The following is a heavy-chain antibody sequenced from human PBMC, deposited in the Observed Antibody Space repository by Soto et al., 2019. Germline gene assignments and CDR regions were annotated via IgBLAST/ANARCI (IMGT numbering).Heavy chain of an antibody. CDR2: INPNSGGT. D-gene: IGHD5-12*01. CDR1: GYTFTGYY. CDR3: ARDHLPRRGYSGYETEPGLYGMDV. V-gene: IGHV1-2*04. Sequence: ASVKVSCKASGYTFTGYYMHWVRQAPGQGLEWMGWINPNSGGTNYAQKFQGWVTMTRDTSISTAYMELSRLRSDDTAVYYCARDHLPRRGYSGYETEPGLYGMDVWGQGTTVTVSS. J-gene: IGHJ6*02.